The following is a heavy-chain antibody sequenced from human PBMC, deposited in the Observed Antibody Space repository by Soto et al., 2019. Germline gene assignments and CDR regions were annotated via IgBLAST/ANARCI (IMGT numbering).Heavy chain of an antibody. Sequence: SETLSLTCAVSGGSISSGGYYWSWIRQHPGKGLEWIGYIYYSGSTYYNPSLKSRVTISVDTSKNQFSLKLSSVTAADTAVYYCARDKSYYDSSGYPRFDYWGQGTLVTVSS. D-gene: IGHD3-22*01. CDR2: IYYSGST. J-gene: IGHJ4*02. V-gene: IGHV4-31*11. CDR1: GGSISSGGYY. CDR3: ARDKSYYDSSGYPRFDY.